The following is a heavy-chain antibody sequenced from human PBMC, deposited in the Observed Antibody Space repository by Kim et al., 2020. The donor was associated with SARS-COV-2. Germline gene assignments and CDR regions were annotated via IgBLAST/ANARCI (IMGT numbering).Heavy chain of an antibody. CDR2: ISYSGST. D-gene: IGHD3-9*01. Sequence: SETLSLTCTVSGGSVSSGSYYWNWVRQPPGKGLEWIGHISYSGSTNYNPSLKSRVTISLDTSNNQFSLNLRSVTTSDTAVYYCATDNGWLSWFDPWGQGT. V-gene: IGHV4-61*01. CDR3: ATDNGWLSWFDP. CDR1: GGSVSSGSYY. J-gene: IGHJ5*02.